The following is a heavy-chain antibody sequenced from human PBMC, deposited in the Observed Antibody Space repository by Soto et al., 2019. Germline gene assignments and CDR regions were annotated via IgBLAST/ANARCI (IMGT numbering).Heavy chain of an antibody. CDR1: GGTFSSYA. CDR3: ARDSAPRISIAARPDPYYYYGMDV. V-gene: IGHV1-69*13. J-gene: IGHJ6*02. CDR2: IIPIFGTA. Sequence: SVKVSCKASGGTFSSYAISWVRQAPGQGLEWMGGIIPIFGTANYAQKFQGRVTITADESTSTAYMELSSLRSEDTAVYYCARDSAPRISIAARPDPYYYYGMDVWGQGTTVTVS. D-gene: IGHD6-6*01.